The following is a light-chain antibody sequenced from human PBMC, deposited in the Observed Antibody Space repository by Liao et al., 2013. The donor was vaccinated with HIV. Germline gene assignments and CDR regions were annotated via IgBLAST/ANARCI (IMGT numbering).Light chain of an antibody. CDR1: GLGDKY. CDR2: EDT. CDR3: QAWDSSTGDVE. Sequence: SYEMTQPPSVSVSPGQTASVTCSGDGLGDKYVSWYQQRPGHSPILVIYEDTKRPSGIPERFSGSYSGNTATLTISGTQAIDEADYYCQAWDSSTGDVEFGGGTKLTVL. J-gene: IGLJ2*01. V-gene: IGLV3-1*01.